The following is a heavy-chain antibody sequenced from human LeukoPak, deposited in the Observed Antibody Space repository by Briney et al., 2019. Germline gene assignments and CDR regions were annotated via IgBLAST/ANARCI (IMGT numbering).Heavy chain of an antibody. CDR1: GGTFSSYA. V-gene: IGHV1-69*04. D-gene: IGHD6-19*01. CDR2: IIPIFGVA. J-gene: IGHJ4*02. CDR3: VRGWGGKGTVAGSRDY. Sequence: ASVKVSCRASGGTFSSYAISWVRQAPGQGLEWMGRIIPIFGVANYAQKIQGRVAITADKSTGTAYMELSSLRTEDPGLVYWVRGWGGKGTVAGSRDYWGQGTLVTVSS.